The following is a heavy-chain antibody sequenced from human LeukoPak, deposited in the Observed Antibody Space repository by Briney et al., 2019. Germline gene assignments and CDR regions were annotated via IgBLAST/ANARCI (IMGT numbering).Heavy chain of an antibody. J-gene: IGHJ3*02. Sequence: PGGSLRLSCAASGFTFSSYWMSWVRQAPGKGLEWVANIKQDGSEKYYVDSVKGRFTISRDNAKNSLYLQMNSLRAEDTALYYCASSGIAADAFDIWGQGTMVTVSS. D-gene: IGHD6-13*01. CDR3: ASSGIAADAFDI. CDR1: GFTFSSYW. V-gene: IGHV3-7*03. CDR2: IKQDGSEK.